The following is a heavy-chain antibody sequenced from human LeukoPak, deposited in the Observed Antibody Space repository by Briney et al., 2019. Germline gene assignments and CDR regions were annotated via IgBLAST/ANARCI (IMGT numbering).Heavy chain of an antibody. CDR3: AKESRQWLVPVGMGY. Sequence: GGSLRLSCAASGFTVSSNYMSWVRQAPGKGLEWVSAISGSGGSTYYADSVKGRFTISRNNSKNTLYLQMNSLRAEDTAVYYCAKESRQWLVPVGMGYWGQGTLVTVSS. D-gene: IGHD6-19*01. CDR2: ISGSGGST. CDR1: GFTVSSNY. V-gene: IGHV3-23*01. J-gene: IGHJ4*02.